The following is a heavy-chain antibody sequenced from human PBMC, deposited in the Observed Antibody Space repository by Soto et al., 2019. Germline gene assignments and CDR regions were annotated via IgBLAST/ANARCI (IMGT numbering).Heavy chain of an antibody. V-gene: IGHV4-34*01. J-gene: IGHJ4*02. D-gene: IGHD1-1*01. CDR3: ARGSGIVALPGELEDVKYDY. CDR1: GQSFSGHS. Sequence: QVQLQQWGAGLMKPSETLSLSCAVYGQSFSGHSWAWIRQPPGKGLEWIGEINESGSTYYNPSLKRRVTISTDTSKNQFSLKLSSVSAADTAAYFCARGSGIVALPGELEDVKYDYWGQGTLVNVSS. CDR2: INESGST.